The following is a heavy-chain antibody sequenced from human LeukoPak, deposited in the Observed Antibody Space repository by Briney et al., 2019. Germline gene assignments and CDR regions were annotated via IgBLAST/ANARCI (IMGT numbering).Heavy chain of an antibody. J-gene: IGHJ5*02. D-gene: IGHD2-15*01. CDR1: XXXXXXXY. Sequence: ASVXXXXXXXXXXXXXXYXXWVRQAPGQGLEWMGWINPNSGGTNYAQKFQGRVTMTRDTSISTAYMELSRLRSDDTAVYYCARALEDIVVVVAGFDPWGQGTLVTVSS. CDR2: INPNSGGT. CDR3: ARALEDIVVVVAGFDP. V-gene: IGHV1-2*02.